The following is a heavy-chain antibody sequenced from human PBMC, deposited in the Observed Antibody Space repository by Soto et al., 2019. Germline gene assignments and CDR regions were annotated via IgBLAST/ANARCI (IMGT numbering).Heavy chain of an antibody. Sequence: GGSLRLSCAASGFTFSSYGMHWVRQAPGKGLEWVAVIWYDGSNKYYADSVKGRFTISRDNSKNTLYLQMNSLRAEDSAVYYCAREGPYYDFWSGFYYGMDVWGQGTTVTVSS. D-gene: IGHD3-3*01. CDR2: IWYDGSNK. CDR1: GFTFSSYG. CDR3: AREGPYYDFWSGFYYGMDV. V-gene: IGHV3-33*01. J-gene: IGHJ6*02.